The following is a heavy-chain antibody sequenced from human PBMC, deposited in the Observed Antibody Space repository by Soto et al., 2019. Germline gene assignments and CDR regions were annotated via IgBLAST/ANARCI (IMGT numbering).Heavy chain of an antibody. J-gene: IGHJ6*02. CDR3: AGSPYTTGYHYGMDV. D-gene: IGHD3-9*01. CDR2: IWYEGSNK. V-gene: IGHV3-33*01. CDR1: LFSFRLYG. Sequence: PGGPLRLPCAALLFSFRLYGLEWSGHWPGMGLKCVEVIWYEGSNKYYADSMKGRFTISRDNSMNTLYLQMNGLRAEDRAVYYCAGSPYTTGYHYGMDVWGQGTTVTVSS.